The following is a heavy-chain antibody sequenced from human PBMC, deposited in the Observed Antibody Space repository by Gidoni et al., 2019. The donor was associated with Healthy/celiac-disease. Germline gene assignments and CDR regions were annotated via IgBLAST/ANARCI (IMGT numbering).Heavy chain of an antibody. CDR1: GFTFSSSG. Sequence: QVQLVESGGGVVQPGRSLRLACAASGFTFSSSGLHWVRQAPGKGLEWVAVISYDGSNKYYADSVKGRFTISRDNSKNTLYLQMNSLRAEDTAVYYCAKDRRVWGSYRSYAGYGYFDYWGQGTLVTVSS. V-gene: IGHV3-30*18. CDR2: ISYDGSNK. D-gene: IGHD3-16*02. CDR3: AKDRRVWGSYRSYAGYGYFDY. J-gene: IGHJ4*02.